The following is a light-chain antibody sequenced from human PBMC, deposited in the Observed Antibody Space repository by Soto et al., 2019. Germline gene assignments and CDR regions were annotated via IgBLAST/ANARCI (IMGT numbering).Light chain of an antibody. Sequence: QYALTEPACVSGSPGQSITFSCTGTSSDVGTYNYVSWYQQHPGKAPKVMIYEVSNRPSGVSNRFSGSKSGNTASLTISGLQAEDEADYYCSSYTSSSTYVFGTGTKVTVL. CDR1: SSDVGTYNY. V-gene: IGLV2-14*01. J-gene: IGLJ1*01. CDR3: SSYTSSSTYV. CDR2: EVS.